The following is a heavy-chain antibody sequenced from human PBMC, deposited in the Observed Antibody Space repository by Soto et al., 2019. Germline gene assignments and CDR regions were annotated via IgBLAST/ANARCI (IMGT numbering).Heavy chain of an antibody. V-gene: IGHV4-59*02. J-gene: IGHJ6*03. CDR2: IYYSGST. CDR3: ARVLRSYSSSWYGNYYYMDV. D-gene: IGHD6-13*01. Sequence: AASLTLSCAASGITVSSNSMSWIRQAPGKGLEWIGYIYYSGSTNYNPSLKSRVTISVDTSKNQFSLKLSSVTAADTAVYYCARVLRSYSSSWYGNYYYMDVWGKGTSVT. CDR1: GITVSSNS.